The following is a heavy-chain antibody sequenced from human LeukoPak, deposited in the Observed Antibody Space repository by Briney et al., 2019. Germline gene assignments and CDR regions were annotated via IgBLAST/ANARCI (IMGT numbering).Heavy chain of an antibody. CDR1: GFTFSDYY. CDR2: IRDSGRTI. J-gene: IGHJ4*02. D-gene: IGHD3-22*01. CDR3: ARDRLGDYDHSGYYDK. Sequence: RGASLRLSCAASGFTFSDYYMSWIRQAPRKGLERVSYIRDSGRTIYYADFVKGRFTISRDNAKNSVYLQKNNLRAEDTAVYYCARDRLGDYDHSGYYDKWGQGTLVTVSS. V-gene: IGHV3-11*01.